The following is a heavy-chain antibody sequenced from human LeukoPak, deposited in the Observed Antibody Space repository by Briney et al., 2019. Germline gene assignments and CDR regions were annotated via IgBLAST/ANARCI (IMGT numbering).Heavy chain of an antibody. J-gene: IGHJ5*02. V-gene: IGHV4-4*07. D-gene: IGHD6-13*01. CDR3: ARGAAAAGTWWFDP. CDR1: GGSISSYY. Sequence: SETLSLTCTVSGGSISSYYWSWIRQPAGKGLEWNGRIYTSGSTNYNPSLKSRVTMSVDTSKNQFSLKLSSVTAADTAVYYCARGAAAAGTWWFDPWGQGTLVTVSS. CDR2: IYTSGST.